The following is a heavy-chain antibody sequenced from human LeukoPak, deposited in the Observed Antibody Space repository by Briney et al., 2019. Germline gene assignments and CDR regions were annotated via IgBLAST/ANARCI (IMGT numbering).Heavy chain of an antibody. J-gene: IGHJ4*02. CDR3: VRVVTTGSGRYHFDN. D-gene: IGHD6-25*01. V-gene: IGHV3-48*04. CDR1: GFTLNTYS. CDR2: ISTTSDTM. Sequence: GGSLRLSCATSGFTLNTYSMNWVRQAPGKGLEWISYISTTSDTMSYADSVKGRFTISRDNAKNSLYLQLNSLKTEDTAVYYCVRVVTTGSGRYHFDNWGLGTLVTVSS.